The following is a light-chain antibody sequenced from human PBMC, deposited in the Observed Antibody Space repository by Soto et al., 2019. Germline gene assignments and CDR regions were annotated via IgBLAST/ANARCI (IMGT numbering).Light chain of an antibody. CDR1: QSVTSN. V-gene: IGKV3-15*01. CDR2: GAS. CDR3: QQFHTWPLS. J-gene: IGKJ4*01. Sequence: EIVLTQSPGTLSLSPGERATLSCRASQSVTSNLAWYQQKPGQAPRLLIDGASTRAAGIPARFSGGGSGTEFTLTISSLQSEDFALYYCQQFHTWPLSFGGATKVDIK.